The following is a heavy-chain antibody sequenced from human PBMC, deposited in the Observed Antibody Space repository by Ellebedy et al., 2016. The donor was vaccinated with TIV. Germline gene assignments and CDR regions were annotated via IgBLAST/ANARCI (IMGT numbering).Heavy chain of an antibody. CDR2: ISGSGTST. CDR3: AKGRLATNYYHGMDV. V-gene: IGHV3-23*01. CDR1: GFTFSSYA. Sequence: GESLKISXAASGFTFSSYAMSWVRQAPGKGLEWVSGISGSGTSTYYADSVKGRFTISRDNSKNTLYLQMNSLRVEDTAVYYCAKGRLATNYYHGMDVWGQGTTVTVSS. D-gene: IGHD5-12*01. J-gene: IGHJ6*02.